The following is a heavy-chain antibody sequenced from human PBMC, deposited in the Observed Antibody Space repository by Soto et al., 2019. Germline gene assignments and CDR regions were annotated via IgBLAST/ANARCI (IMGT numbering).Heavy chain of an antibody. D-gene: IGHD2-15*01. J-gene: IGHJ3*02. V-gene: IGHV1-2*02. CDR1: GYTFTGYY. Sequence: ASVKVSCKASGYTFTGYYMHWVRQAPGQGLEWMGWINPNSGGTNYAQKFQGRVTMTRDTSISTAYMELSRLRSDDTAVYYCARLDIVVDATREDDDFDIWGQGTMVTVSS. CDR2: INPNSGGT. CDR3: ARLDIVVDATREDDDFDI.